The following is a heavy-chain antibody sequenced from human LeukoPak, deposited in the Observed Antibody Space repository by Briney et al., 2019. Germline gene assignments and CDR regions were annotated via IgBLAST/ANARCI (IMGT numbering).Heavy chain of an antibody. Sequence: PGGSLRLSCEASGFTFSNVWMNWVRQAPGKGLEWIGRIKSKTVGGTTDYAPPVKGRFTISRDDSKNTVYLQMDSLKTEDTAVYYCTTSLAYCVGDCYPTRWGQGTLVTVSS. V-gene: IGHV3-15*01. J-gene: IGHJ4*02. CDR2: IKSKTVGGTT. CDR1: GFTFSNVW. D-gene: IGHD2-21*02. CDR3: TTSLAYCVGDCYPTR.